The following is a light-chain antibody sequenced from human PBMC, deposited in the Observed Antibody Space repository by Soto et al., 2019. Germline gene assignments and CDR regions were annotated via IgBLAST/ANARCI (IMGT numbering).Light chain of an antibody. CDR3: QQRSNWPPLT. Sequence: EIVMTQSPATMSVSPGERATLSCRASQSVSSSLAWYQQKPGQAPRLLIYHASTGATSIPARFSGSGSGTDFTLTISSLEPEDFAVYYCQQRSNWPPLTFGQGTKVDIK. CDR1: QSVSSS. V-gene: IGKV3-11*01. CDR2: HAS. J-gene: IGKJ1*01.